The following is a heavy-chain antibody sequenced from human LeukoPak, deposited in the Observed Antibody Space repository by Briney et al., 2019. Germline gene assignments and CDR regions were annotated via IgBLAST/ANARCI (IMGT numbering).Heavy chain of an antibody. J-gene: IGHJ4*02. D-gene: IGHD2-15*01. Sequence: GGSLRLSCVASGFTFSSYAIHWVRQAPGKGLEWVAAISHDGSNKFYADSVKGRFTISRDNSKNTLYLQMNSLRAEDTAVYYCAKAGAVVVVAAKYFDYWGQGTLVTVSS. CDR3: AKAGAVVVVAAKYFDY. CDR2: ISHDGSNK. CDR1: GFTFSSYA. V-gene: IGHV3-30*04.